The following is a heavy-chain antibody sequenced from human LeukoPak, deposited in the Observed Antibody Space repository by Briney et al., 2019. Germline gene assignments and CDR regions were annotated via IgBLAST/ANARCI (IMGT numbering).Heavy chain of an antibody. D-gene: IGHD5-18*01. Sequence: SETLSLTCTVSGGSITNYYWSWVRQPPGKGLEWIGYIFYSGSINYNPSLKSRVAISVDTSKNQFSLKLSSVTAADSAVYYCARRDTTMVTFAFDIWGQGTMVTVSS. CDR3: ARRDTTMVTFAFDI. J-gene: IGHJ3*02. CDR2: IFYSGSI. V-gene: IGHV4-59*01. CDR1: GGSITNYY.